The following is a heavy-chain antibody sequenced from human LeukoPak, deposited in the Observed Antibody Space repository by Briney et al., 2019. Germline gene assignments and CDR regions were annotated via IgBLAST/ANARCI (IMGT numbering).Heavy chain of an antibody. D-gene: IGHD2-15*01. Sequence: GGSLRLSCAASGFSFSSYGMHWVRQAPGKGLEWVAVIWYDGTNTYYADSVKGRFTISRDNSKNTLYLQMNSLRAEDTAVYYCARDFCSGGSCYPDAFDIWGQGTMVTVSS. CDR3: ARDFCSGGSCYPDAFDI. V-gene: IGHV3-33*01. CDR2: IWYDGTNT. J-gene: IGHJ3*02. CDR1: GFSFSSYG.